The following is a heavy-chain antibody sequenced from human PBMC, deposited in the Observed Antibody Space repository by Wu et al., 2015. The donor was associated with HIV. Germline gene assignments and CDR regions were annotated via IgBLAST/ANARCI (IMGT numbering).Heavy chain of an antibody. Sequence: QVQLIQSGAEVKKPGASVKVSCKVSKYNITELSTHWVRQGPGKGLEWMGGFDLEDGETTFAQRFQGRVTMTEDTSTDTAYMELRSLRSDDTAMYYCARKIYYYDSSSYSQGRNWFDPWGQGTLVTVSS. CDR2: FDLEDGET. CDR3: ARKIYYYDSSSYSQGRNWFDP. D-gene: IGHD3-22*01. J-gene: IGHJ5*02. V-gene: IGHV1-24*01. CDR1: KYNITELS.